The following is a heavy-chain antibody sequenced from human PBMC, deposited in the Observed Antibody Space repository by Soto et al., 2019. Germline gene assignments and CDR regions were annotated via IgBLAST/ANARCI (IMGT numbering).Heavy chain of an antibody. Sequence: SVKVSCKASGGTFSSYAISCVLQSPGQGLEWMGGIIPIFGTANYAQKFQGRVTITADESTSTAYMELSSLRSEDTAVYYCASMGNGLFDYWGQGTLVTVSS. D-gene: IGHD3-10*01. CDR3: ASMGNGLFDY. CDR1: GGTFSSYA. V-gene: IGHV1-69*13. CDR2: IIPIFGTA. J-gene: IGHJ4*02.